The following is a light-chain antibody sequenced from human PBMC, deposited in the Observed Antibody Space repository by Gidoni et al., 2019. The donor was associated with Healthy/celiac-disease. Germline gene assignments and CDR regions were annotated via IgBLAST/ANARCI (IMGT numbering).Light chain of an antibody. CDR3: QQYGSSPLA. CDR2: GAS. Sequence: EIVLTQSPCTLSLSPGERATLSCRASQSVSSSYLAWYQQKPGQAPRLLIYGASSRATGIPDRFSGSGSGTDFTLTISRLEPEDFAVYYCQQYGSSPLAFGPXTKVDIK. J-gene: IGKJ3*01. V-gene: IGKV3-20*01. CDR1: QSVSSSY.